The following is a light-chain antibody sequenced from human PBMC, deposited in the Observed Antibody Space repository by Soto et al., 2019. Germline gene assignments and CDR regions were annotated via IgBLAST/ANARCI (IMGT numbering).Light chain of an antibody. Sequence: EIVMTQSPATRSVSPGESATLSCRAIQSVRGNLAWSQQKPGQAPRLLIYGASTRATGIPARFSGSGSGTEFTLTISSLQSEDFAVYYGQNYNTWTPWTFGQGTKVEIK. J-gene: IGKJ1*01. CDR2: GAS. V-gene: IGKV3-15*01. CDR3: QNYNTWTPWT. CDR1: QSVRGN.